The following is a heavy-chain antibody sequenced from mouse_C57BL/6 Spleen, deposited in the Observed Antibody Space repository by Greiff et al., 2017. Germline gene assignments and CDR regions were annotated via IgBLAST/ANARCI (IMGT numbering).Heavy chain of an antibody. Sequence: EVQLQQSGPELVKPGASVKISCKASGYTFTDYYMNWVKQSHGKSLEWIGDINPNNGGTSYNQKFKGKATLTVDKSSSTAYMELRSLTSEDSAVYYCARGWDYGWFAYWGQGTLVTVSA. CDR3: ARGWDYGWFAY. CDR2: INPNNGGT. V-gene: IGHV1-26*01. D-gene: IGHD2-4*01. CDR1: GYTFTDYY. J-gene: IGHJ3*01.